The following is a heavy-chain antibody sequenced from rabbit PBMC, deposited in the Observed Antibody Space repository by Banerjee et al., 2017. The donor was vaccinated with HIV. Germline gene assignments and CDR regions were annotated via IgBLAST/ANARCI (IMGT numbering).Heavy chain of an antibody. Sequence: QLKESGGGLVQPGGSLTLSCKASGFDFSIYYMSWVRQAPGKGLEWIGVIYAGKGDTDYANWVNGRFTISSDNAQNTVFLQMNSLTAADTATYFCARGSAAMTMVIIGFYLNLWGPGTLVPS. J-gene: IGHJ4*01. V-gene: IGHV1S7*01. D-gene: IGHD2-1*01. CDR3: ARGSAAMTMVIIGFYLNL. CDR2: IYAGKGDT. CDR1: GFDFSIYY.